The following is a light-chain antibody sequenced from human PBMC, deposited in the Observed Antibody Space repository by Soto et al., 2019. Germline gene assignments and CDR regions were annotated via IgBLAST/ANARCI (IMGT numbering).Light chain of an antibody. CDR2: GAS. V-gene: IGKV3-20*01. CDR1: RDIRNV. CDR3: QHSASSSRT. Sequence: TQSPSSLSASVGGRVTISCRASRDIRNVLVWYQQHPGQAPRLLIYGASSRATGIPDRFSGSGSGTDFSLAIRRLEPDDFAVYYCQHSASSSRTFGQGTKVDI. J-gene: IGKJ1*01.